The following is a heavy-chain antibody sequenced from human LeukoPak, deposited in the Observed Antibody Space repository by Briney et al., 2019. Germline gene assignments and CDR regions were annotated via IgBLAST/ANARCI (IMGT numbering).Heavy chain of an antibody. D-gene: IGHD1-14*01. J-gene: IGHJ6*03. Sequence: GASVKVSCKASGGTFSSYAISWVRQAPGQGLERMGGIIPIFGTANYAQKFQGRVTITTDESTSTAYMELSSLRSEDTAVYYCARSGGYHYYMDVWGKGTTVTVSS. V-gene: IGHV1-69*05. CDR1: GGTFSSYA. CDR2: IIPIFGTA. CDR3: ARSGGYHYYMDV.